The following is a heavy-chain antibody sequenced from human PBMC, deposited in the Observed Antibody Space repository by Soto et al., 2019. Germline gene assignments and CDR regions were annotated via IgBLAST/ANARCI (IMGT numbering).Heavy chain of an antibody. CDR2: IYPGDSDT. V-gene: IGHV5-51*01. CDR1: GYRFASYW. J-gene: IGHJ4*02. Sequence: GEALKISWKGSGYRFASYWIGWVRHMPGKGLEWVGIIYPGDSDTKYGPSFEGQVNISADKSISTAYLQWSSLKASDTAMYYCARHYGGIYFDFWGQGTLVTVSS. D-gene: IGHD2-21*01. CDR3: ARHYGGIYFDF.